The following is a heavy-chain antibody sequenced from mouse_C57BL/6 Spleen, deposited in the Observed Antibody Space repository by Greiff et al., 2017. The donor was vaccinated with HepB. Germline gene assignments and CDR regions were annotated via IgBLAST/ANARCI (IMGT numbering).Heavy chain of an antibody. J-gene: IGHJ4*01. V-gene: IGHV1-80*01. CDR1: GYAFSSYW. CDR2: IYPGDGDT. CDR3: AIDGHYAMDY. D-gene: IGHD1-1*01. Sequence: VKLMESGAELVKPGASVKISCKASGYAFSSYWMNWVKQRPGKGLEWIGQIYPGDGDTNYNGKFKGKATLTADKSSSTAYMQLSSLTSEDSAVYFCAIDGHYAMDYWGQGTSVTVSS.